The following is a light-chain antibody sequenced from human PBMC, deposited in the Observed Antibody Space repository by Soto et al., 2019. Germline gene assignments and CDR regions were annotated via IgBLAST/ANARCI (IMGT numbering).Light chain of an antibody. Sequence: DIQMTQSPSTLSASVGDRVTITCRASQSISSWLAWYQQKSGKAPKLLIYKASSLEGGVPSRFSGSGSGTEFTLTISSLQPDDFATYYCQQYNSFSWTFGQGTKVDI. CDR1: QSISSW. CDR2: KAS. V-gene: IGKV1-5*03. CDR3: QQYNSFSWT. J-gene: IGKJ1*01.